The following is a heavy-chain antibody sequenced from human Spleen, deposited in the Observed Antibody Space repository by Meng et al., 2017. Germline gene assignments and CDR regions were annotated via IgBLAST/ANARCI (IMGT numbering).Heavy chain of an antibody. CDR1: GVSFSGSH. J-gene: IGHJ4*02. Sequence: GGSLRLSCVVSGVSFSGSHIHWVRQTSEKGLEWIGRIETKYSSYATSYAASVRGRFTISRDDSINTAYLQMNSLRAEDTAVYYCARDKYYGSGIGPFGTDYFDYWGQGTLVTVSS. CDR3: ARDKYYGSGIGPFGTDYFDY. D-gene: IGHD3-10*01. CDR2: IETKYSSYAT. V-gene: IGHV3-73*01.